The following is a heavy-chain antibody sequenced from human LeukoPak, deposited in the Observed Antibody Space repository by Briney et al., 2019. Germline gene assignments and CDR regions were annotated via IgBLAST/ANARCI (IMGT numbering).Heavy chain of an antibody. D-gene: IGHD5-24*01. J-gene: IGHJ6*03. V-gene: IGHV1-18*01. CDR3: ARVLEGPYYYYMDV. CDR1: GYTFTSYG. Sequence: GASVKVSCKASGYTFTSYGISWVRQAPGQGLEWMGWISAYNGNTNYAQKLQGRVTMTTDTSTSTAYMELRSLRSDDTAVYYCARVLEGPYYYYMDVWGKGTTVTISS. CDR2: ISAYNGNT.